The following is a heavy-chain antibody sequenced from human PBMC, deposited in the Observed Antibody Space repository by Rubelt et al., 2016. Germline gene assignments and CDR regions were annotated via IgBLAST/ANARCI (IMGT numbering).Heavy chain of an antibody. V-gene: IGHV4-34*01. CDR1: GESFSGHF. CDR2: ISHRGST. D-gene: IGHD5-12*01. J-gene: IGHJ5*02. Sequence: QVQLQQWGAGLLKPSETLSLTCAVYGESFSGHFWSWIRQPPGKGLEWIGEISHRGSTSYNPSLKSRVTISVDTSKNQVSRGLISWTAADTAVYYCARDRASGSLTAWFDPWGQGTLVTVSS. CDR3: ARDRASGSLTAWFDP.